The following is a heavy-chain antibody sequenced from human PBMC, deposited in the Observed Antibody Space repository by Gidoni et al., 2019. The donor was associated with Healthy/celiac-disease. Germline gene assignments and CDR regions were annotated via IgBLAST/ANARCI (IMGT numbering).Heavy chain of an antibody. Sequence: QVQLVQSGAEVKKPGASVKVSCKASGYTFTGYYMHWVRPAPGQGLEWMGWINPTSGGTNYAQKFQGRVTMTRDTSISTAYMELSRLRSDDTAVYYCARALGFGELLGFDYWGQGTLVTVSS. CDR2: INPTSGGT. D-gene: IGHD3-10*01. CDR3: ARALGFGELLGFDY. V-gene: IGHV1-2*02. J-gene: IGHJ4*02. CDR1: GYTFTGYY.